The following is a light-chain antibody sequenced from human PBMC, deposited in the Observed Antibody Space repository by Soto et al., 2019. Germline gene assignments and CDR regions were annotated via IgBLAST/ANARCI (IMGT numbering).Light chain of an antibody. J-gene: IGKJ4*01. CDR1: QSVRSNY. CDR3: QQRSNWPPL. Sequence: EIVLTQSPGTLSLSPGERATLSCRASQSVRSNYLAWYQQRPGQAPRLLIYGASNRATGIPARFSGSGSGTDFTLTISSLEPEDFAVYYCQQRSNWPPLFGGGTKGDIK. CDR2: GAS. V-gene: IGKV3-11*01.